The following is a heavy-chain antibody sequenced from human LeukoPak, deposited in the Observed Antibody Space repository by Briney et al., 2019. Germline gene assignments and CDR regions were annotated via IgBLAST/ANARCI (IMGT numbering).Heavy chain of an antibody. CDR2: ISPDGRDK. CDR3: TRVGVGGY. Sequence: PGGALRLSCAASGFTFSDYSMTWVRQAPGKGLEWVANISPDGRDKYYVDSVKGRFTISRDNAKDSLFLQMNSLRVEDTAMYFCTRVGVGGYWGQGTLVTVSS. D-gene: IGHD3-16*01. V-gene: IGHV3-7*01. J-gene: IGHJ4*02. CDR1: GFTFSDYS.